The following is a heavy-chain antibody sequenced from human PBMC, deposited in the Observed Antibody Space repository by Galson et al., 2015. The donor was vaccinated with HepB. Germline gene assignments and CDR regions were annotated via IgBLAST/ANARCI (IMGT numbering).Heavy chain of an antibody. CDR1: GYTFTGYY. CDR2: INPNSGGT. Sequence: SVKVSCKASGYTFTGYYMHWVRQAPGQGLEWMGWINPNSGGTNYAQKFQGWVTMTRDTSISTAYMELSRLRSDDTAVYYCARTSSGYYFPFDYWGQGTLVTVSS. CDR3: ARTSSGYYFPFDY. D-gene: IGHD3-22*01. J-gene: IGHJ4*02. V-gene: IGHV1-2*04.